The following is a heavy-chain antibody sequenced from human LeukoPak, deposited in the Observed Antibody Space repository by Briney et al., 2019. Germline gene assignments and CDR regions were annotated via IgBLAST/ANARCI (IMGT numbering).Heavy chain of an antibody. CDR3: ARDLGRYSGSFLFYFDH. V-gene: IGHV1-69*05. CDR1: GGTFSSYA. Sequence: SVKVSCKASGGTFSSYAVTWVRQAPGQGLEWVGGFIPVFGTADYAQKLQGRVTITTDESTSTSYMELSSLRSEDTAVYYCARDLGRYSGSFLFYFDHWGQGTLVTVSS. J-gene: IGHJ4*02. CDR2: FIPVFGTA. D-gene: IGHD6-6*01.